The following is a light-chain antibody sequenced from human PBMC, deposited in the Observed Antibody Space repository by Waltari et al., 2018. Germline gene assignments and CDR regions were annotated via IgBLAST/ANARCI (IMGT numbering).Light chain of an antibody. CDR1: EDMTKY. CDR3: QQYESHPLT. V-gene: IGKV1-33*01. CDR2: DAY. J-gene: IGKJ4*01. Sequence: DIQMTQSPSSLYASVGDRVTITCQASEDMTKYLNWYQHKPGRVPDLLIYDAYTLESGVPSRFRGSGSGRHFTLSITNLQPEDVATYYCQQYESHPLTFGGGTKVEIK.